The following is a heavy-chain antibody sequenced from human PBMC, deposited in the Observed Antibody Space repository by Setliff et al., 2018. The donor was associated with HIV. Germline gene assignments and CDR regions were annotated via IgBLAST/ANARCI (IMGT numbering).Heavy chain of an antibody. CDR2: IHTSGST. Sequence: TLSLTCSVSGDSANSGSYYWTWIRQPAGKGLEWIGHIHTSGSTNYNPSLKSRVTISIDTSKNQFSLKLRSATATDTALYYCARVSSSYYFLGAFDSWGQRTLVTVSS. CDR1: GDSANSGSYY. V-gene: IGHV4-61*09. J-gene: IGHJ4*02. CDR3: ARVSSSYYFLGAFDS. D-gene: IGHD6-13*01.